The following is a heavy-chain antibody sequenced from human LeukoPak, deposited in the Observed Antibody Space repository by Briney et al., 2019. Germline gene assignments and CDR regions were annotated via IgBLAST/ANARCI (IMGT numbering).Heavy chain of an antibody. V-gene: IGHV4-39*01. CDR3: AGGGDMKAVVQGAFEI. CDR1: GGPIYDKSYY. J-gene: IGHJ3*02. D-gene: IGHD3-22*01. CDR2: ADSSET. Sequence: PSETLSLTCSVSGGPIYDKSYYWGWVRQAPGQGLEWIGTADSSETSYNPSLKSRATISVDRSKQEFSLKLKSVTAADTALYFCAGGGDMKAVVQGAFEIWGRGTLVTVSS.